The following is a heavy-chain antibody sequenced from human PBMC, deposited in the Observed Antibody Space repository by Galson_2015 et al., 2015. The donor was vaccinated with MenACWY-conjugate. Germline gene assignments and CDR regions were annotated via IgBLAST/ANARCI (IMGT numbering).Heavy chain of an antibody. CDR1: GFTFSSYA. Sequence: SLRLSCAVSGFTFSSYAMSWVRQAPGKGLEWVSAISGSGGSTYYADSVTGRFTISRDNAKNTLYLQMNSLTAEDTAVYYCARGGGYSYGSIDYWGQGTLVTVSS. CDR3: ARGGGYSYGSIDY. V-gene: IGHV3-23*01. CDR2: ISGSGGST. J-gene: IGHJ4*02. D-gene: IGHD5-18*01.